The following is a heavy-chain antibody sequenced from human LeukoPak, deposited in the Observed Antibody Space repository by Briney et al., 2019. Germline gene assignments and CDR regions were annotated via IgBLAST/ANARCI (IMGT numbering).Heavy chain of an antibody. J-gene: IGHJ4*02. V-gene: IGHV3-23*01. D-gene: IGHD2-8*01. Sequence: GGSLRLSCTTSGFAFSNYAMNCVRQAPGKGPEWVSGISGFNTYYADSVTGRFTIFRDNSKNVLYLQMDRLRAEDTAVYSCAKDVCTSPRCLLYFDSWGQGTLVTVS. CDR3: AKDVCTSPRCLLYFDS. CDR2: ISGFNT. CDR1: GFAFSNYA.